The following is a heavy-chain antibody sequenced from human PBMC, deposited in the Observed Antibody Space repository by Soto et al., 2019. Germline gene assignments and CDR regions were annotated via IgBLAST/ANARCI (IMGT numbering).Heavy chain of an antibody. D-gene: IGHD6-6*01. Sequence: QVQLQESGPGLVKPSETLSLTCTVSGGSISSYYWSWIRQPPGKGLEWIGYIYYSGSTNYNPSLKSRVTISVDTSKNQFTLKLSSVTAADTAVYYCARQPEDSSPVFFDYWGQGTLVTVSS. J-gene: IGHJ4*02. V-gene: IGHV4-59*08. CDR3: ARQPEDSSPVFFDY. CDR1: GGSISSYY. CDR2: IYYSGST.